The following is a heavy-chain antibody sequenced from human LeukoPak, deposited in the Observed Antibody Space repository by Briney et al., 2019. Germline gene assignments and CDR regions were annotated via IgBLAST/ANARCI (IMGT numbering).Heavy chain of an antibody. CDR3: ARDMGYEGPNYFDY. Sequence: ASVKVSCKASGYTFTSYGISWVRQAPGQGLEWMGIINPSGGSTSYAQKFQGRVTMTRDTSTSTAYMELSRLRSDDTAVYYCARDMGYEGPNYFDYWGQGTLVTVSS. D-gene: IGHD2-8*01. CDR2: INPSGGST. CDR1: GYTFTSYG. J-gene: IGHJ4*02. V-gene: IGHV1-46*01.